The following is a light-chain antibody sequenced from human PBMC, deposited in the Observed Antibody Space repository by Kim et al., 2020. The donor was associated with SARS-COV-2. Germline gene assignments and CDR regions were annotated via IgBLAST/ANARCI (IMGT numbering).Light chain of an antibody. CDR1: SSNIGAGYE. CDR3: QSYDSSHVV. J-gene: IGLJ2*01. Sequence: QSVLTQPPSVSGAPGQSVTISCTGGSSNIGAGYEVHWYQQLPGTAPKLLIYANTNRPSGVPDRFSGSRHAISASLAITGLQAEDEADYYCQSYDSSHVVFGGGTRLTVL. CDR2: ANT. V-gene: IGLV1-40*01.